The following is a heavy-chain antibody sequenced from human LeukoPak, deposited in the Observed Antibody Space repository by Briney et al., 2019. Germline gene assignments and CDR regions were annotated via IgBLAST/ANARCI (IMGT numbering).Heavy chain of an antibody. CDR1: GYTFTSYA. CDR2: INAGNGNT. D-gene: IGHD3-10*01. CDR3: ARDGSGEWFGELLGAFDI. J-gene: IGHJ3*02. V-gene: IGHV1-3*01. Sequence: ASVKVSCKASGYTFTSYAMHWVRQAPGQRLEWMGWINAGNGNTKYSQKFQGRVTITRDTSASTAYMELGSLRSEDTAVYYCARDGSGEWFGELLGAFDIWGQGTMVTVSS.